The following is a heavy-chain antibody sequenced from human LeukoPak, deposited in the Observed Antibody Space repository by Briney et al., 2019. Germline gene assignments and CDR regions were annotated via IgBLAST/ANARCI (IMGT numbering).Heavy chain of an antibody. Sequence: ASVKVSCKASGYTFTSYGISWVRQAPGQGLEWMGWISAYNGNTNYAQKLQGRVTMTTDTSTSTAYMELRSLRSDDTAVYYCARGVFFDWLLEEHNWFDPWGQGTLVTVSS. CDR3: ARGVFFDWLLEEHNWFDP. CDR2: ISAYNGNT. CDR1: GYTFTSYG. V-gene: IGHV1-18*04. D-gene: IGHD3-9*01. J-gene: IGHJ5*02.